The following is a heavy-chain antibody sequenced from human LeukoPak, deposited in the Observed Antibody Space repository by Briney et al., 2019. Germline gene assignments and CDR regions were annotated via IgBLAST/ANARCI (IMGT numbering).Heavy chain of an antibody. CDR3: AKEDGIVGAKELDY. V-gene: IGHV3-7*01. CDR1: GFTFTSYS. J-gene: IGHJ4*02. Sequence: PGGSLRLSCEASGFTFTSYSMSWVRQAPGKGLEWVANIKRDGREKYYVDSVKGRFTISRDNAKNSVYLQMNSLRVEDTAVYYCAKEDGIVGAKELDYWGQGTLVIVSS. CDR2: IKRDGREK. D-gene: IGHD1-26*01.